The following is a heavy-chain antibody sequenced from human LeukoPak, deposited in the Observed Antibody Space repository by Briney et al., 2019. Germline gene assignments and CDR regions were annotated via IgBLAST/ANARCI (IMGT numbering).Heavy chain of an antibody. V-gene: IGHV3-7*01. D-gene: IGHD3-10*01. J-gene: IGHJ6*03. CDR2: INQDGSEK. Sequence: GGSLRLSCAAAGFSFSTYWMSWVRQAPGKGLEWVANINQDGSEKYYVDSVKGRFTISRDNAKNSLYLQMNSLRAEDTAVYYCASSGESGTYYMDVWGKGTTVTVSS. CDR1: GFSFSTYW. CDR3: ASSGESGTYYMDV.